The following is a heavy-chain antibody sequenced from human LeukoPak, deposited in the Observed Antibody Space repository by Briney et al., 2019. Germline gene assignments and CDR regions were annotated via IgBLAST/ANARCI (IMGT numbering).Heavy chain of an antibody. CDR1: GGSFSGYY. J-gene: IGHJ6*03. D-gene: IGHD4-17*01. V-gene: IGHV4-34*01. CDR3: ARIAAVTTGNYYYYYMDV. Sequence: SETLSLTCAVYGGSFSGYYWSWIRQPPGKGQEWIGEINHSGSTNYNPSLKSRVTISVDTSKNQFSLKLSSVTAADTAVYYCARIAAVTTGNYYYYYMDVWGKGTTVTVSS. CDR2: INHSGST.